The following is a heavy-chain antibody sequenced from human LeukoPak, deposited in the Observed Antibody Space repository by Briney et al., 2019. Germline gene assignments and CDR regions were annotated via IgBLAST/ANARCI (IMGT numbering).Heavy chain of an antibody. Sequence: GRSLRLSCAASGFTFSSYAMHWVRQAPGKGLEWVAVISYDGSNKYYADSVKGRFTISRDNSKNTLYLQMNSLRAEDTAVYYCARDLPATRYFDYWGQGTLVTVSS. D-gene: IGHD1-14*01. CDR2: ISYDGSNK. CDR1: GFTFSSYA. J-gene: IGHJ4*02. V-gene: IGHV3-30-3*01. CDR3: ARDLPATRYFDY.